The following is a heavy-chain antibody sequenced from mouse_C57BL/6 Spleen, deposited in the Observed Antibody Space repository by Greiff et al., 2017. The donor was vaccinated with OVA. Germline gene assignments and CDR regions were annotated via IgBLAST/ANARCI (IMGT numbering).Heavy chain of an antibody. J-gene: IGHJ2*01. V-gene: IGHV5-16*01. Sequence: EVMLVESEGGLVQPGSSMKLSCTASGFTFSDYYMAWVRQVPEKGLEWVANINYDGSSTYYLDSLKSRFIISRDNAKNILYLQMSSLKSEDTATYYCARVRYYSNYLYYFDYWGQGTTPTVSS. CDR1: GFTFSDYY. CDR2: INYDGSST. CDR3: ARVRYYSNYLYYFDY. D-gene: IGHD2-5*01.